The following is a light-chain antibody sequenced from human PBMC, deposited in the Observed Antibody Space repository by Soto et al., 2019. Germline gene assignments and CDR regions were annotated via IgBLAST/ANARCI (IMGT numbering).Light chain of an antibody. CDR3: QQYGSSPPLT. Sequence: EFVLTQSPGKLSLSPGERATLSCRASQSISSSFLAWYQQKPGQAPRLLIYGASSRGTGIPERFSGSGSGTDFTLTISRLEPEEFAVYYCQQYGSSPPLTFGGGTKVAIK. CDR2: GAS. J-gene: IGKJ4*01. CDR1: QSISSSF. V-gene: IGKV3-20*01.